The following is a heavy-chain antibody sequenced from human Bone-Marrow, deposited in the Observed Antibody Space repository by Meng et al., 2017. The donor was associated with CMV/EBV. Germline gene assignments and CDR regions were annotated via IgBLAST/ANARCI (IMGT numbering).Heavy chain of an antibody. Sequence: GGSLRLSCEASGFTFSKYWMSWVRQAPGKGLEWVAKMKQDGSEKYYVDSVKGRFTISRDNAKNSLYLQMNSLRAEDTAVYYCARTFRWHSLDYWGQGTLVTVSS. J-gene: IGHJ4*02. D-gene: IGHD2/OR15-2a*01. CDR2: MKQDGSEK. CDR1: GFTFSKYW. CDR3: ARTFRWHSLDY. V-gene: IGHV3-7*01.